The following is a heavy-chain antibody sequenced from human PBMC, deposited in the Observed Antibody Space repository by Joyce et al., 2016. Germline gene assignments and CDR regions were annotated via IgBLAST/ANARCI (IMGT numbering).Heavy chain of an antibody. CDR2: IGASGGGR. J-gene: IGHJ3*01. V-gene: IGHV3-23*04. Sequence: QLEESGGTLVHPGGSLRLSCKVWYRLSNKNGMAWVGQGPGKGLEWVSAIGASGGGRYYADSVKGRFTVSRDNSKNMMYLEMTSLQIEDTAVYYCARAKTVVVAYTLRDGFDVWGQGTQVAVSS. D-gene: IGHD2-15*01. CDR1: YRLSNKNG. CDR3: ARAKTVVVAYTLRDGFDV.